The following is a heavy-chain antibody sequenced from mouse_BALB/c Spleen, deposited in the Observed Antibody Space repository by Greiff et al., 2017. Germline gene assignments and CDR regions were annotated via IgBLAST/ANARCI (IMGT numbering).Heavy chain of an antibody. CDR2: VNPYNGGT. V-gene: IGHV1-19*01. CDR3: ARGNYPDY. J-gene: IGHJ2*01. CDR1: GYTFTDYY. Sequence: EVQLQQSGPELVKPGASVKMSCKASGYTFTDYYMDWVKQSHGESFEWIGRVNPYNGGTSYNQKFKGKATLTVDKSSSTAYMELNSLTSEDSAVYYCARGNYPDYWGQGTTLTVSS.